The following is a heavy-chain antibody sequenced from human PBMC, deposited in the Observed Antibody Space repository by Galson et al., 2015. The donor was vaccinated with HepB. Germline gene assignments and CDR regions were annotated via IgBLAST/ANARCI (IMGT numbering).Heavy chain of an antibody. Sequence: SLRLSCAASGFTFSNYAMHWVRQVPGKGLEWVALISVDGSNKYYADSVKGRFTISRDNSKNTLYLQMNSLRAEDTAVYYCARVRGGYNQVPDYWGQGTLVTVSS. J-gene: IGHJ4*02. V-gene: IGHV3-30-3*01. D-gene: IGHD5-24*01. CDR1: GFTFSNYA. CDR2: ISVDGSNK. CDR3: ARVRGGYNQVPDY.